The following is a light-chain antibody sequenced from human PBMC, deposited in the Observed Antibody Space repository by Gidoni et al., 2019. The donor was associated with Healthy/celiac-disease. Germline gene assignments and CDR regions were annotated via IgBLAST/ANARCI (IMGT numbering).Light chain of an antibody. CDR1: QSVSSSY. Sequence: EIVLTQSPGTLSLSPGERATLSCRASQSVSSSYLAWYQQKTGQAPRLTIYGASTRDTGTPDRFSGSGSGTDFTLTISRLEPEDFAVYYCQEYGSSIGTFXQXTKVEIK. V-gene: IGKV3-20*01. J-gene: IGKJ1*01. CDR3: QEYGSSIGT. CDR2: GAS.